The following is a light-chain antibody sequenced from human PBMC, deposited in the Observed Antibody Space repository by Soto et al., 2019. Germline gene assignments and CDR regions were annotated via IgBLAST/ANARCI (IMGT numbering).Light chain of an antibody. Sequence: DIQMTQSPSTLAASVGDTVTMTCRSSSKWLAWYQKKPGKAPKLLIYDVSNLERGVPPRFSGSTSVAEATLTITGLQPDDLVTSYCQHTTDVTFGQGTKVEIK. J-gene: IGKJ2*01. V-gene: IGKV1-5*01. CDR1: SSSKW. CDR3: QHTTDVT. CDR2: DVS.